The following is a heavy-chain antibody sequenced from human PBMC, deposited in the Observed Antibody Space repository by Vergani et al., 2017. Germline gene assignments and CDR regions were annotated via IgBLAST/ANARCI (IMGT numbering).Heavy chain of an antibody. CDR3: ASARANYYDSRGYYFDY. J-gene: IGHJ4*02. D-gene: IGHD3-22*01. CDR2: IIPIFGTA. Sequence: QVQLVQSGAEVKKPGSSVKVSCKASGGTFSSYAISWVRQAPGQGLEWMGGIIPIFGTANYAQKFQGRVTITADESTSTAYMELSSLRSEDTAVYYCASARANYYDSRGYYFDYWGQGTLVTVSS. CDR1: GGTFSSYA. V-gene: IGHV1-69*01.